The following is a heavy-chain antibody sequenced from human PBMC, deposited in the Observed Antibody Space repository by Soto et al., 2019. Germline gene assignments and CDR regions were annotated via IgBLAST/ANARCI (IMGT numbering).Heavy chain of an antibody. Sequence: GGSLRLSCTSFSQYGMSWVRRPPGKGLEWISTIGPTGYTHYADSVAGRFTISRDDSANTLYLQMSNLRVDDTAIYYCAKDPSTGPADYWGQGALVTVSS. J-gene: IGHJ4*02. D-gene: IGHD3-9*01. CDR1: SQYG. CDR2: IGPTGYT. CDR3: AKDPSTGPADY. V-gene: IGHV3-23*01.